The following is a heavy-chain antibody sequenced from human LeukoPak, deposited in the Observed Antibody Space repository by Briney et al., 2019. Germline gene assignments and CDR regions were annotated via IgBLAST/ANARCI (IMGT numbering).Heavy chain of an antibody. CDR2: IYYTGST. J-gene: IGHJ4*02. CDR3: ARLTTSDYYFDY. D-gene: IGHD1-1*01. V-gene: IGHV4-39*01. CDR1: GDSITSRSYY. Sequence: SETLSLTCTVSGDSITSRSYYWGWIRQPPGKELEWIGTIYYTGSTYYNPSLNSRVTISVDTSENQFSLELSSVTAADTAVYYCARLTTSDYYFDYWGQGTLVTVSS.